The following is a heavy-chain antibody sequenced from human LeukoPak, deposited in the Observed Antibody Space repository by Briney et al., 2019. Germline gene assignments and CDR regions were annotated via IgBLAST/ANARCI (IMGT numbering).Heavy chain of an antibody. CDR3: GRGKYSFDY. CDR2: ISSSGSTI. J-gene: IGHJ4*02. V-gene: IGHV3-11*01. Sequence: GGPLRLSCAASGFTFSDSYMSWIRQAPGKGLEYISYISSSGSTIYYADSVKGRFTLSSDNAKNSLSLEMNSLRAEDTAVYYCGRGKYSFDYWGQGTLVTVSS. CDR1: GFTFSDSY.